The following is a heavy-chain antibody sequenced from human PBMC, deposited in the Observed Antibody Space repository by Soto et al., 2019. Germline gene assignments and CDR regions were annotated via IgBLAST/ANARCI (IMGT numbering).Heavy chain of an antibody. CDR2: ISASGGTT. V-gene: IGHV3-23*01. CDR3: GTRGWTGGSWTRG. CDR1: GFTFSSTT. Sequence: EVQVLESGGGLVQPGGSLRLSCAASGFTFSSTTMSWVRQAPGKGLEWVSSISASGGTTYYADSVKGRFTISRDNSKNTLYLQMNSLKDADAAVYYCGTRGWTGGSWTRGWGQGTLVTVSS. J-gene: IGHJ4*02. D-gene: IGHD6-13*01.